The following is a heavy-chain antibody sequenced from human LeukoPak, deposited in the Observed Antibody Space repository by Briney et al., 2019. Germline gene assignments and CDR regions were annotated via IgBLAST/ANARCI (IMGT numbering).Heavy chain of an antibody. CDR2: IYCGGST. CDR3: ARAPRVVPAAVYYYYYMDV. D-gene: IGHD2-2*01. CDR1: GGSISSGGYY. J-gene: IGHJ6*03. Sequence: TLSLTCTVSGGSISSGGYYRSWIRQHPEKGLEWIGYIYCGGSTYYNPSLKSRVTISVDTSKNQFSLELSSVTAADTAVYYCARAPRVVPAAVYYYYYMDVWGKGTTVTVSS. V-gene: IGHV4-31*03.